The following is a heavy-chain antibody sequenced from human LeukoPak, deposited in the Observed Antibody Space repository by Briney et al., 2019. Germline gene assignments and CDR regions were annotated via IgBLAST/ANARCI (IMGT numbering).Heavy chain of an antibody. CDR1: GFIFSSYG. CDR2: IWYDGSNK. V-gene: IGHV3-33*01. Sequence: GGSLRLSCAASGFIFSSYGMHWVRQAPGKGLEWVAVIWYDGSNKYYADSVKGRFTISRDNSKNTLYLQMNSLRVEDTAVYYCARDGYCTNGVCYTVDYWGQGTLVTVSS. CDR3: ARDGYCTNGVCYTVDY. J-gene: IGHJ4*02. D-gene: IGHD2-8*01.